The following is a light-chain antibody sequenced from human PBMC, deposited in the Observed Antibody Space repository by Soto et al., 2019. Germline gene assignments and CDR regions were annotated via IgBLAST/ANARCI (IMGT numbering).Light chain of an antibody. V-gene: IGLV3-1*01. CDR1: KLGDKY. J-gene: IGLJ1*01. CDR2: QDS. CDR3: QAWDSSTYV. Sequence: SYELTQPPSVSVSPGQTASITCSGDKLGDKYACWYQQKPGQSPVLVIYQDSKRPSGIPERFSGSNSGNTDTLTISGTQAMDEADYYCQAWDSSTYVFGPGTKVTVL.